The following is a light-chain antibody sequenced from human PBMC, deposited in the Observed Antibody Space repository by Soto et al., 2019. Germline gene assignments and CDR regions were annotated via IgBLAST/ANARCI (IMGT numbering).Light chain of an antibody. CDR1: SGHSNYA. CDR3: QTWATDIRV. V-gene: IGLV4-69*01. CDR2: LNSDGSH. Sequence: QPVLTQSPSASASLGASVKLTCTLSSGHSNYAIAWHQQQPEKGPRYLMNLNSDGSHTKGDGIPDRFSGSSSGAERYLTISSLQSEDEADYYCQTWATDIRVFGGGIKLTVL. J-gene: IGLJ3*02.